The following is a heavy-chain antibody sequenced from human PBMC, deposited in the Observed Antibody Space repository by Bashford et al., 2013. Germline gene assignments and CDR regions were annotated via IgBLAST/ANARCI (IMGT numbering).Heavy chain of an antibody. V-gene: IGHV3-30*04. CDR1: GFTFSSYA. J-gene: IGHJ4*02. D-gene: IGHD3-22*01. CDR2: ISYDGSNK. CDR3: ARETYYYDSSGYSFDY. Sequence: GSLRLSCAASGFTFSSYAMHWVRQAPGKGLEWVAVISYDGSNKYYADSVKGRFTISRDNAKNSLYLQMNSLRAEDTAVYYXARETYYYDSSGYSFDYWGQGTLVTVSS.